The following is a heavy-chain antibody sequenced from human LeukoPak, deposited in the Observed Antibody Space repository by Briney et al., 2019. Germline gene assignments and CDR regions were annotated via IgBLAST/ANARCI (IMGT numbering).Heavy chain of an antibody. CDR3: AREGNGSGSYGYYGMDV. D-gene: IGHD3-10*01. Sequence: GGSLRLSCAASGFTVSSNYMSWVRQAPGKGLEWVSVIYSGGSTYYADSVKGRFTISRDNSKNTLYLQMNSLRAEDTAVYYCAREGNGSGSYGYYGMDVWGQGTTVTVSS. V-gene: IGHV3-53*05. J-gene: IGHJ6*02. CDR1: GFTVSSNY. CDR2: IYSGGST.